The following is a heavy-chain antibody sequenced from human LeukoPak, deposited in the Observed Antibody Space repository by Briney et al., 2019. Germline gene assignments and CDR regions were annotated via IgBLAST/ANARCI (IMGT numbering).Heavy chain of an antibody. V-gene: IGHV3-7*01. Sequence: GGSLRLSCAACGFTFSSYWMSWVRQAPGKGLEWVANIKQDGSEKYYVDSVKGRFTISRDNAKNSLYLQMNSLRAEDTAVYYCARETGYPYYFDYWGQGTLVTVSS. CDR1: GFTFSSYW. CDR3: ARETGYPYYFDY. CDR2: IKQDGSEK. J-gene: IGHJ4*02. D-gene: IGHD3-16*02.